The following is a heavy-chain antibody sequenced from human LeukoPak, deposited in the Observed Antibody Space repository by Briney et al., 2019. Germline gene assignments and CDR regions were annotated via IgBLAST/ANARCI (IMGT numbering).Heavy chain of an antibody. D-gene: IGHD2-2*01. CDR2: STHTGST. CDR1: GGSFSGHY. CDR3: ARGRTGAAALDY. J-gene: IGHJ4*02. Sequence: SETLSLTCAVYGGSFSGHYWTWIRQAPGKGLEWIGESTHTGSTNYNPSLKSRVTISVDTSKNQFSLKLTSVSAADTAVYHCARGRTGAAALDYWGPGTLVTVSS. V-gene: IGHV4-34*01.